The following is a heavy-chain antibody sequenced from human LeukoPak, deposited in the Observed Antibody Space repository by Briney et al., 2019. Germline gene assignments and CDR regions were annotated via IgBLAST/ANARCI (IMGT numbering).Heavy chain of an antibody. CDR2: IYDSGST. D-gene: IGHD6-19*01. Sequence: SETLSLTCTVSGGSIGSYYWSWIRQPPGKGLEWIGYIYDSGSTNYNPSLKSRVTISVDTSKNQFSLKLSSVTAADTAVYYCARRGSSGWYGGMIDYWGQGTLVTVSS. CDR3: ARRGSSGWYGGMIDY. CDR1: GGSIGSYY. J-gene: IGHJ4*02. V-gene: IGHV4-59*01.